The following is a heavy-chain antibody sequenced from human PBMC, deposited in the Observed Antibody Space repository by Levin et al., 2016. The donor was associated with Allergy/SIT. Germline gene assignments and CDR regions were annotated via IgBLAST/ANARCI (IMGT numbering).Heavy chain of an antibody. V-gene: IGHV4-59*08. CDR2: IYYGGSA. J-gene: IGHJ4*02. CDR1: GDSMKNFY. D-gene: IGHD6-19*01. CDR3: ARLTGLVVAGAYYFDS. Sequence: GSLRLSCTVSGDSMKNFYWSWVRQPPGKGLECMGYIYYGGSATYSPSLKSRVTISVDSSRSQFSLRLTSVTAADTAMYYCARLTGLVVAGAYYFDSWSQGTLVTVSA.